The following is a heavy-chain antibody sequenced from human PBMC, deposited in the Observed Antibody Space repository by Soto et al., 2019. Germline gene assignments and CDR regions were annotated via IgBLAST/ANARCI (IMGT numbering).Heavy chain of an antibody. D-gene: IGHD1-26*01. CDR1: GFTFNTYA. J-gene: IGHJ2*01. CDR2: ITPDGTEQ. V-gene: IGHV3-30*18. Sequence: QVQLMESGGGVVQPGRSLRLSCAASGFTFNTYAMHWVRQAPGKGLEWVAVITPDGTEQYYGDSVKGRFTISRDNSKNTLYLQMNSLGLEDMSIYHCAKRGILGAQGMAYFDLWGRGTLVTVSS. CDR3: AKRGILGAQGMAYFDL.